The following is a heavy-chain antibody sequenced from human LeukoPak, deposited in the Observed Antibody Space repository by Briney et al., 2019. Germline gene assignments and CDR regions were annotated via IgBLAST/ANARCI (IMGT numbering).Heavy chain of an antibody. CDR1: GYTFTGYH. CDR3: VRGRFIAGAGD. J-gene: IGHJ1*01. V-gene: IGHV1-8*02. Sequence: GASVKVSCKASGYTFTGYHIHWVRQATGQGLEWMGWMNGNSGDTGYAQKFQGRVTMTRNTSISTAYMELSNLRSEDTAVYYCVRGRFIAGAGDWGQGTPVTVPS. CDR2: MNGNSGDT. D-gene: IGHD1-26*01.